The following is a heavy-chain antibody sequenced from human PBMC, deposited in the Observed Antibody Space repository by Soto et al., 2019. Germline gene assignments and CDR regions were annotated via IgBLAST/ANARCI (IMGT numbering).Heavy chain of an antibody. D-gene: IGHD3-3*01. Sequence: GSLRLSCSASGFTFSSYAMHWVRQAPGKGLEYVSAISSNGGSTYYADSVKGRFTISRDNSKNTLYLQMSSLRAEDTAVYYCVKDSSGITIFGVGMSLGGFDSYGMDVWGQGTTVTVAS. CDR1: GFTFSSYA. CDR3: VKDSSGITIFGVGMSLGGFDSYGMDV. CDR2: ISSNGGST. J-gene: IGHJ6*02. V-gene: IGHV3-64D*08.